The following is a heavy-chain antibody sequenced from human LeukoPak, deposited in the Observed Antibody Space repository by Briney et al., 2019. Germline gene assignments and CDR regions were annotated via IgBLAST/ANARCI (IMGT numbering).Heavy chain of an antibody. V-gene: IGHV4-30-4*01. J-gene: IGHJ4*02. D-gene: IGHD3-10*01. CDR1: GGSISSGDYY. CDR3: ARGRYYGSGSHLDY. CDR2: IYYSGST. Sequence: PSETLSLTGTVSGGSISSGDYYWSWIRQPPGKGLEWIGYIYYSGSTYYNPSLKSRVTISVDTSKNQFSLKLSSVTAADTAVYYCARGRYYGSGSHLDYWGQGTLVTVSS.